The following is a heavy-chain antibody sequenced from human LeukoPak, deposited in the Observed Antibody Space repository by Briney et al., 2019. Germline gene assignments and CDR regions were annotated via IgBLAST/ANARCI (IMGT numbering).Heavy chain of an antibody. Sequence: GASVKVSCKASGFTFTSSAMQWVRQARGQRLEWIGWIVVGSGNTNYAQKFQERVTITRDMSTSTAYMELSSLRSEDTAVYYCAAVGLTVTTSFDYWGQGTLVTVSS. J-gene: IGHJ4*02. D-gene: IGHD4-17*01. CDR1: GFTFTSSA. CDR3: AAVGLTVTTSFDY. CDR2: IVVGSGNT. V-gene: IGHV1-58*02.